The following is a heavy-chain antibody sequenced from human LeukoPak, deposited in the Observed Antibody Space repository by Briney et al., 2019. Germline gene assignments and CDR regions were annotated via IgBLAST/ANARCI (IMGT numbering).Heavy chain of an antibody. V-gene: IGHV4-30-2*01. J-gene: IGHJ6*02. CDR3: ARERDYYYGMDV. Sequence: SETLSLTCAVSGGSISSGGYSGSWMRQPPGKGLEWIGYIYHSGSNYYNPSLKSRVTISVDRSKNQFSLKLSSVTAADTAVYYCARERDYYYGMDVWGQGTTVTVSS. CDR1: GGSISSGGYS. CDR2: IYHSGSN.